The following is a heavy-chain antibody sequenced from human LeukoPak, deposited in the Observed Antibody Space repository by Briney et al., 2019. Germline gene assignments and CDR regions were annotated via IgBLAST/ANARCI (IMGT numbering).Heavy chain of an antibody. V-gene: IGHV4-61*05. CDR1: GGSISSSSYY. Sequence: SETLSLTCTVSGGSISSSSYYWGWIRQPPGKGLEWIGYIYYSGSTNYNPSLKSRVTISVDTSKNQFSLKLSSVTAADTAVYYCARGTTMVFNDAFDIWGQGTMVTVSS. D-gene: IGHD3-10*01. J-gene: IGHJ3*02. CDR3: ARGTTMVFNDAFDI. CDR2: IYYSGST.